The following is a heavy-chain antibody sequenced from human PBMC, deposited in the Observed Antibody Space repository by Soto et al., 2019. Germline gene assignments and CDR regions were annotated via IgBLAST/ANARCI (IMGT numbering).Heavy chain of an antibody. CDR3: AREREEGDVWGSYRPYGLDV. CDR2: ITGSGLTK. J-gene: IGHJ6*02. V-gene: IGHV3-48*03. Sequence: GGSLRLSCAASGFTFSSYEMNWVRQAPGKGLEWISSITGSGLTKYYADSVKGRLTISRDNAKNSLYLQMNSLRAEDTAVYHCAREREEGDVWGSYRPYGLDVWGQGTTVTVS. CDR1: GFTFSSYE. D-gene: IGHD3-16*02.